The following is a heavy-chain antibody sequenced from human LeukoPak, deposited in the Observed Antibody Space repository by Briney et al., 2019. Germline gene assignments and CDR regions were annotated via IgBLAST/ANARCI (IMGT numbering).Heavy chain of an antibody. D-gene: IGHD3-10*01. V-gene: IGHV1-18*01. J-gene: IGHJ3*02. CDR1: GYTFRNYG. CDR3: ARKGRIPTVRGDDAFDN. CDR2: ISAYNGNT. Sequence: ASVKVSCKSSGYTFRNYGISWVRQAPGQGLEWMGWISAYNGNTNYAQKVQGRLTMTTDTSTNTAYMELRSLRSDDTAVYYCARKGRIPTVRGDDAFDNWGQGTVVTVSS.